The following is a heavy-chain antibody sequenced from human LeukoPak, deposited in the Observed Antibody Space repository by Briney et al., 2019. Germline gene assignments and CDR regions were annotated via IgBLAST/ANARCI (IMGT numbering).Heavy chain of an antibody. Sequence: VASVKVSCKVSGYRFTELSRHWVRQAPGKGLEWLGGFDLVHGDIIYAQKFQGRVTMTEDTSTDTSYMELSSLGSEDTAVYFCTAGRAYSLLDFWGQGTLVIVSS. CDR1: GYRFTELS. V-gene: IGHV1-24*01. J-gene: IGHJ4*02. CDR2: FDLVHGDI. D-gene: IGHD5-18*01. CDR3: TAGRAYSLLDF.